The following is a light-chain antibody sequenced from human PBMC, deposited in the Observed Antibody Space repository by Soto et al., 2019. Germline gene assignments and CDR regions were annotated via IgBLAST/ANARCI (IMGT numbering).Light chain of an antibody. J-gene: IGKJ5*01. CDR3: QQFNSCPIT. CDR2: DVS. CDR1: QDIRGA. V-gene: IGKV1-13*02. Sequence: AIQLTQSPSSLSASVGDRVTITCRASQDIRGALAWYQQKPGKPPKLLIFDVSSLQSGVPSRFSGSGSGTDFTLDISSLQPEDVATYYCQQFNSCPITLGQGTRLEIK.